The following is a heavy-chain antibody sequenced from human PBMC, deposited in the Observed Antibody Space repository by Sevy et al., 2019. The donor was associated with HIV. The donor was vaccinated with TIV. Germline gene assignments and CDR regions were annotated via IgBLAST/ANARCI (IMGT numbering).Heavy chain of an antibody. CDR1: GFTFSSYS. J-gene: IGHJ4*01. D-gene: IGHD2-21*02. CDR3: ARVGVAYCGGDCYPDFDY. V-gene: IGHV3-21*01. CDR2: ISSSSSYI. Sequence: GGSLRLSCAASGFTFSSYSMNWVRQAPGKGLEWVSSISSSSSYIYYADSVKGRFTISRDNAKNSLYLQMNSLRAEDTAVYYCARVGVAYCGGDCYPDFDYWGQEPWSPSPQ.